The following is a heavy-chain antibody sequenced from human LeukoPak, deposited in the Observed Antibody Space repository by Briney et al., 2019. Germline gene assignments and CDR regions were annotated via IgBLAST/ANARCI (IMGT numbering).Heavy chain of an antibody. CDR3: TTAYSYGSWFDY. D-gene: IGHD5-18*01. Sequence: GGSLRLSSAAPRFTFSNAWMSWVRQPPGKGLEWVGRIKSKIDGGTTDYAAPVKGRFTISRDDSKNTLYLQMNSLKTEDTAVYYCTTAYSYGSWFDYWGQGTLVTVSS. CDR2: IKSKIDGGTT. CDR1: RFTFSNAW. V-gene: IGHV3-15*01. J-gene: IGHJ4*02.